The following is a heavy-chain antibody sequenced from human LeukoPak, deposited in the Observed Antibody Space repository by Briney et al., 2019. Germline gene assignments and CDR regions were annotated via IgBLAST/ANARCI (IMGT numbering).Heavy chain of an antibody. CDR3: AKAAGLGSYYSGIQH. J-gene: IGHJ1*01. CDR1: GFTFGNYA. V-gene: IGHV3-9*03. Sequence: GRSLRLSCAASGFTFGNYAMHWVRQAPGKGLEWVSGISWNSDTIGYADSVKGRFTLSRDNAKNSVFLQMNSLRAEDMALYYCAKAAGLGSYYSGIQHWGQGTLVTVSS. D-gene: IGHD3-10*01. CDR2: ISWNSDTI.